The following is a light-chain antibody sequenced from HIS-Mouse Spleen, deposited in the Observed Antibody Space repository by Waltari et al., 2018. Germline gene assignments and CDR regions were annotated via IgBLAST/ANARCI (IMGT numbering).Light chain of an antibody. V-gene: IGLV3-10*01. CDR2: EDS. Sequence: SYELTQPPSVSVSPGQTARITCSGDALPTKYAYWYQAKSGQAPGLVIYEDSKRPSGIPERFSGSSSGTMATLTISGAQVEDEADYYCYSTDSSGNHRVFGGGTKLTVL. CDR3: YSTDSSGNHRV. J-gene: IGLJ2*01. CDR1: ALPTKY.